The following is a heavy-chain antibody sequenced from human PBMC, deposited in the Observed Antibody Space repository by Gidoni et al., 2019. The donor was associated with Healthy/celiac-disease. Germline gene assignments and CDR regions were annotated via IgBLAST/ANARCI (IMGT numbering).Heavy chain of an antibody. V-gene: IGHV1-69*01. CDR1: GMTFSNYA. CDR3: ARDDPIVGARGAY. Sequence: QVQLVQSEAEVKKPGSSVKVSCKASGMTFSNYAISWVRQAPGQGLEWRGGIIPLFGTANYAQKFQGRVTITADESTSTAYMELSSLRSEDTAVYYCARDDPIVGARGAYWGQGTLVTVSS. J-gene: IGHJ4*02. CDR2: IIPLFGTA. D-gene: IGHD1-26*01.